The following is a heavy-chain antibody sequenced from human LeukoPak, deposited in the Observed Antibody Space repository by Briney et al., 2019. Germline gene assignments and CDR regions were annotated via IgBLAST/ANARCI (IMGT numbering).Heavy chain of an antibody. J-gene: IGHJ4*02. CDR2: INPNIGIT. CDR1: GYTFTGYY. Sequence: GASVKVSCKASGYTFTGYYLHWVRQAPGQGLEWMGLINPNIGITDYAQKFQGRVSMTRDTSISTAYLELRWLRSDDTAMYYCAKKGCTGTVCYSDFWGEGTLVTVSS. CDR3: AKKGCTGTVCYSDF. V-gene: IGHV1-2*06. D-gene: IGHD2-2*01.